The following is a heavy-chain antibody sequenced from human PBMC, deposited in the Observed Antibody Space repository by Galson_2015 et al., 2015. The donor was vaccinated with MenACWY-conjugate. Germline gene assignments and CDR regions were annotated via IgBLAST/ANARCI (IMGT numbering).Heavy chain of an antibody. CDR1: GFTFSAYY. CDR3: ARGGVTILGVVLYGMDV. J-gene: IGHJ6*02. CDR2: ISSNNRDT. D-gene: IGHD3-3*01. Sequence: SLRLSCAASGFTFSAYYMSWIRHTPGKGLEWVSYISSNNRDTNYAESVRGRFTISRDSAKNLLYLQMNSLRAEDTAVYYCARGGVTILGVVLYGMDVWGQGTLVIVSS. V-gene: IGHV3-11*06.